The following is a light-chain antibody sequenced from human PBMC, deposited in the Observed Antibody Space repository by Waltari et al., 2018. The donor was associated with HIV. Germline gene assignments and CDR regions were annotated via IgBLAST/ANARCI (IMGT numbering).Light chain of an antibody. Sequence: FELTQPPSMSVSPGQTARITCSGDALPQLFAYWFQQKSGQAPVLLIFKDTEWQTGIAARFSGSSSGTVATLTISGVRAEDEADYYCQSSDTSGTYFGVGTKLTVL. CDR1: ALPQLF. CDR2: KDT. CDR3: QSSDTSGTY. J-gene: IGLJ2*01. V-gene: IGLV3-25*03.